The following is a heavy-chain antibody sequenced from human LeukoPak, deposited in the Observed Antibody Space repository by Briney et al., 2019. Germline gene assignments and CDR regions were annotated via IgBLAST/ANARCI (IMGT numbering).Heavy chain of an antibody. CDR3: ASSIFGVANFDY. CDR1: GGTFSSYA. D-gene: IGHD3-3*01. J-gene: IGHJ4*02. CDR2: IIPIFGTA. V-gene: IGHV1-69*05. Sequence: SVKVSCKASGGTFSSYAISWVRQAPGQGHEWRGGIIPIFGTANYAQKFQGRVTITTDESTSTAYMELSSPRSEDTAVYYCASSIFGVANFDYWGQGTLVTVSS.